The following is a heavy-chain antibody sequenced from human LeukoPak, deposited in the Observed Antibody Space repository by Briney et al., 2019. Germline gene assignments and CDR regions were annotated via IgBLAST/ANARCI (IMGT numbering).Heavy chain of an antibody. Sequence: GGSLRLSCAASGFTFSSYWMSWVRQAPGKGLEWVANIKQDGSEKYYVDSVKGRFTISRDNAENSLYLQMNSLRAEDTAVYYCARGTYYYDSSGYSSFDYWGQGTLVTVSS. CDR1: GFTFSSYW. J-gene: IGHJ4*02. V-gene: IGHV3-7*01. CDR3: ARGTYYYDSSGYSSFDY. CDR2: IKQDGSEK. D-gene: IGHD3-22*01.